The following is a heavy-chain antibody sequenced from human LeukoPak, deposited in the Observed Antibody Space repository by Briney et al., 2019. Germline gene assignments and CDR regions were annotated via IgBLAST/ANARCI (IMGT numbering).Heavy chain of an antibody. J-gene: IGHJ4*02. CDR1: GGSISSGGYY. V-gene: IGHV3-33*08. CDR2: IWYDGSNK. CDR3: ARDRSRTTVTTAFDY. D-gene: IGHD4-17*01. Sequence: LSLTCTVSGGSISSGGYYWSWIRQHPGKGLEWVAVIWYDGSNKYYADSVKGRFTISRDNSKNTLYLQMNSLRAEDTAVYYCARDRSRTTVTTAFDYWGQGTLVTVSS.